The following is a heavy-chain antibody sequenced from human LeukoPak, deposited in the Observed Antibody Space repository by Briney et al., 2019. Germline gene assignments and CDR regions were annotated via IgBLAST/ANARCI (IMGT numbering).Heavy chain of an antibody. D-gene: IGHD4-23*01. J-gene: IGHJ4*02. CDR1: GFTFSSYG. CDR3: AKDRVDGGYFDY. Sequence: PGRSLRLSCAASGFTFSSYGMHWVRQAPGKGLEWVAFIRYDGSNKYYADSVKGRFTISRDNSKNTLYLQMNSLRAEDTAVYYCAKDRVDGGYFDYWGQGTLVTVSS. V-gene: IGHV3-30*02. CDR2: IRYDGSNK.